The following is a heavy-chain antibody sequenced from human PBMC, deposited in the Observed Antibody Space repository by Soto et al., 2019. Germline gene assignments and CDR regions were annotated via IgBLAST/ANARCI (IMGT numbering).Heavy chain of an antibody. D-gene: IGHD2-15*01. J-gene: IGHJ5*02. CDR2: ISSNGGST. CDR1: RFTFSTYA. Sequence: QSGGSLRLSCLASRFTFSTYAMHWVRQAPGKGLEYVSTISSNGGSTYYADSVKGRFTISRDNSKNTLYLQMSSLRAEDTAVYYCVRGGGGGLFDPWGQGTMVTVSS. CDR3: VRGGGGGLFDP. V-gene: IGHV3-64D*06.